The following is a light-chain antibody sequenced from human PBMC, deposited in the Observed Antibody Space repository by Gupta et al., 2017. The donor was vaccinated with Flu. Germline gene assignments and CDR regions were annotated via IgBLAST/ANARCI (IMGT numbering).Light chain of an antibody. Sequence: SALTQPASVSGSPCQSITISCTGTSSDVGGHNYVSWYQQHPGKAPKLMIYEVSNRPAGVANRFSGSKSGNTASLTISGLQAEDEADYYCSSYTSSSTRVFGTGTKVTVL. CDR2: EVS. V-gene: IGLV2-14*01. CDR1: SSDVGGHNY. CDR3: SSYTSSSTRV. J-gene: IGLJ1*01.